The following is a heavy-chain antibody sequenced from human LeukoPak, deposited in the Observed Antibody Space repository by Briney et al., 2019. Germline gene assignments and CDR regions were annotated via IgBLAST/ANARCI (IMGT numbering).Heavy chain of an antibody. CDR1: GGSFSGYY. J-gene: IGHJ4*02. Sequence: SETLSLTCAVYGGSFSGYYWSWIRQPPGEGLEWIGEINHSGSTNYNPSLKSRVTISVDTSKNQFSLKLSSVTAADTAVYYCARIAVAGTDIDYWGQGTLVTVSS. CDR2: INHSGST. V-gene: IGHV4-34*01. D-gene: IGHD6-19*01. CDR3: ARIAVAGTDIDY.